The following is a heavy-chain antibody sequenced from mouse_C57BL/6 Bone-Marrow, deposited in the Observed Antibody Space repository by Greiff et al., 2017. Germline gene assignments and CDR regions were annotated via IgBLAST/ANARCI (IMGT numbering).Heavy chain of an antibody. V-gene: IGHV14-4*01. Sequence: EVQLQQSGAELVRPGASVKLSCTASGFNIKDDYMHWVKQRPEQGLEWIGWIDPENGDTEYASKFQGKATITADTSSNTAYLQLSRLTSEDTAVYYCTGYYYGSSLWYFDVWGTGTTVTVSS. J-gene: IGHJ1*03. D-gene: IGHD1-1*01. CDR3: TGYYYGSSLWYFDV. CDR1: GFNIKDDY. CDR2: IDPENGDT.